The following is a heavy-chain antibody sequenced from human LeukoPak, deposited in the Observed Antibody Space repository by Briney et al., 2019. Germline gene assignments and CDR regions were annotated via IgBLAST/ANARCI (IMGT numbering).Heavy chain of an antibody. CDR2: IYYSGST. J-gene: IGHJ4*02. Sequence: KPSETLSLTCTVSGGSISGYYWTWIRQPPGKGLEWIGYIYYSGSTNYNPSLKSRVTISVDTSKNQFSLRPSSVTAADTAVYYCARLRGNYFPDYWGQGTLVTVSS. CDR3: ARLRGNYFPDY. D-gene: IGHD4-11*01. CDR1: GGSISGYY. V-gene: IGHV4-59*01.